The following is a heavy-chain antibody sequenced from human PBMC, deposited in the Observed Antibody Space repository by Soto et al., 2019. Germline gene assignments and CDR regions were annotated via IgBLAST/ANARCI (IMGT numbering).Heavy chain of an antibody. D-gene: IGHD6-13*01. J-gene: IGHJ5*02. V-gene: IGHV1-69*06. Sequence: ASVKVSCKASGGTFSSYGSSWVRQAPGEGLEWMGGIIPIFGTANYAQKFQGRVTITADKSTSTAYMELSSLRSEDTVVYYCARDSIAAGEGEINWFDPWGQGTLVTVSS. CDR2: IIPIFGTA. CDR3: ARDSIAAGEGEINWFDP. CDR1: GGTFSSYG.